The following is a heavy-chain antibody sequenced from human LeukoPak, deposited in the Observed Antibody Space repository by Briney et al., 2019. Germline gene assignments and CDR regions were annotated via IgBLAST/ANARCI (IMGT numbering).Heavy chain of an antibody. CDR1: AFSLNAYN. Sequence: AGGSLRLSCAASAFSLNAYNMNWVRQAPGKGLEWVSSISYTGTYIYYADSVKGRFTISRDNSKNTLYLQMNSLRAEDTAVYYCARDYNLDYWGQGTLVTVSS. CDR2: ISYTGTYI. D-gene: IGHD1-14*01. V-gene: IGHV3-21*01. CDR3: ARDYNLDY. J-gene: IGHJ4*02.